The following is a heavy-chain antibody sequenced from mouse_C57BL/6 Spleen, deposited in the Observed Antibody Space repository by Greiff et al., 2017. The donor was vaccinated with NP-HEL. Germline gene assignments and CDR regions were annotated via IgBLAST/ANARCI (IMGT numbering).Heavy chain of an antibody. J-gene: IGHJ4*01. CDR2: IYPGDGDT. D-gene: IGHD2-2*01. CDR3: ARGGLRHAMDY. CDR1: GYAFSSYW. Sequence: QVQLQQSGAELVKPGASVKISCKASGYAFSSYWMNWVKQRPGKGLEWIGQIYPGDGDTNYNGKFKGKATLTADKSSSTAYMQLSSLTSEDSAVYFCARGGLRHAMDYWGQGTSVTVSS. V-gene: IGHV1-80*01.